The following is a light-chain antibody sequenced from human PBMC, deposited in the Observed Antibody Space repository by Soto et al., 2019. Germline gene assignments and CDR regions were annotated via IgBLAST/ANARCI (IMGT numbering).Light chain of an antibody. V-gene: IGKV3-20*01. J-gene: IGKJ5*01. CDR1: QSVSSSY. CDR3: HQYDSWT. Sequence: EIVLTQSPGTLSLSPGDRATLSCRASQSVSSSYLAWYQQKPGQAPGLLIYGASSRATGIPARFSGSGSGTDFTLTISSLEPEDFAVYYCHQYDSWTFGQGTRLEIK. CDR2: GAS.